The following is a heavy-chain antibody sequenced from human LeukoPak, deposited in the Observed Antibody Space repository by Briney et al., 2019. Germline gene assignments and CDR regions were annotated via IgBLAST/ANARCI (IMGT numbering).Heavy chain of an antibody. CDR1: LFTIGNYA. CDR3: MNDLYKGESISWYYFHY. Sequence: GGSLRLSGSASLFTIGNYAIQSVRQAPGKGLEYVSAISANGGRTYYADSVKGRFTISRDNSKNNLYLQMSSLRAEDTGIYLCMNDLYKGESISWYYFHYWGQGTLVTVPS. CDR2: ISANGGRT. D-gene: IGHD6-13*01. J-gene: IGHJ4*02. V-gene: IGHV3-64D*06.